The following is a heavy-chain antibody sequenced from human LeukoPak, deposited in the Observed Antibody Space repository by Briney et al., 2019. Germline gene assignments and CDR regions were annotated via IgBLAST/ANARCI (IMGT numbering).Heavy chain of an antibody. J-gene: IGHJ3*02. CDR1: GFTFGSFE. CDR2: ISSSGTTI. V-gene: IGHV3-48*03. CDR3: ARDLSGNDAFDI. Sequence: GGSLRLSCAASGFTFGSFEMSWVRQAPGKGLEWVSYISSSGTTILYADFVEGRFTISRDTAKNSLYLQMSSLRAEDTAVYYCARDLSGNDAFDIWGQGTMVTASA. D-gene: IGHD6-25*01.